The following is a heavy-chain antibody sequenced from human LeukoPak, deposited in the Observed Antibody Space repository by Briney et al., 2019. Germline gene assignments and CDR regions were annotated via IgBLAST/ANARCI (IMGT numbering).Heavy chain of an antibody. J-gene: IGHJ6*03. D-gene: IGHD5-24*01. Sequence: GGSLRLSCAASGFTFSSYGMHWVRQAPGKGLEWVAVISYDGSNKYYADSVKGRFTISRDNSKNTLYLQMNSLRAEDTAVYYCAKDGRDGYNYATAYYYYYYMDVWGKGTTVTISS. CDR1: GFTFSSYG. CDR2: ISYDGSNK. CDR3: AKDGRDGYNYATAYYYYYYMDV. V-gene: IGHV3-30*18.